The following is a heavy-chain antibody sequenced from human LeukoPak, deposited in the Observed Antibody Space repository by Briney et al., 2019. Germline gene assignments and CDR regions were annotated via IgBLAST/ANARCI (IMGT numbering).Heavy chain of an antibody. Sequence: NPSETLSLTCAVYGGSFSGYYWSWIRQPPGKGLEWIGEINHSGSTNYNPSLKSRVTISVDTSKNQFSLKLSSVTAADTAVYYCARGSGIVVVKTLDYWGQGTLVTVSS. CDR3: ARGSGIVVVKTLDY. J-gene: IGHJ4*02. D-gene: IGHD3-22*01. V-gene: IGHV4-34*01. CDR2: INHSGST. CDR1: GGSFSGYY.